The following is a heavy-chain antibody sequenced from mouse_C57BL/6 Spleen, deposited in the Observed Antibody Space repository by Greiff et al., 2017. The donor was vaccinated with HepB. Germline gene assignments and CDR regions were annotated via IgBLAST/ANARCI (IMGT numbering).Heavy chain of an antibody. Sequence: EVKVEESGGGLVQPGGSMKLSCAASGFTFSDAWMDWVRQSPEKGLEWVAEIRNKANNHATYYAESVKGRFTISRDDSKSSVYLQMNSLRAEDTGIYYCTRKAAQADYAMDYLGQGTSVTVSS. J-gene: IGHJ4*01. CDR2: IRNKANNHAT. D-gene: IGHD3-2*02. CDR3: TRKAAQADYAMDY. CDR1: GFTFSDAW. V-gene: IGHV6-6*01.